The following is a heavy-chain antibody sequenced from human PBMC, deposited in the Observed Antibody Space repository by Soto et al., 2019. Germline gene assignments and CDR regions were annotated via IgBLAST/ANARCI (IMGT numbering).Heavy chain of an antibody. D-gene: IGHD4-17*01. CDR3: ARAQGDDYGDSEDYYYGLDV. CDR2: ITSNGRST. Sequence: GGSLRLSXAASGFDFSDFSMSWIRQAPGKGLQCVSFITSNGRSTYYLDSVKGRFTISRDNAKNSLYLHMNSLRAEDTAVYYCARAQGDDYGDSEDYYYGLDVWGQGTPVTVSS. V-gene: IGHV3-11*01. J-gene: IGHJ6*02. CDR1: GFDFSDFS.